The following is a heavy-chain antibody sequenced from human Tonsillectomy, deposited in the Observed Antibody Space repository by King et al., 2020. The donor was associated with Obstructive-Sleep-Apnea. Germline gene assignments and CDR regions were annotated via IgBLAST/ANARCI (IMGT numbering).Heavy chain of an antibody. CDR3: ARAGKPYYDILTGYYPKAGYDY. Sequence: QLQESGPGLVKPSETLSLTCSVSGGSISSSSYYWGWIRQPPGKGLEWIGSIYYSGSTYYNPSLKSRVTISVDTSKNQFSLKLGSVTAADTAVYDCARAGKPYYDILTGYYPKAGYDYWGQGTLVTVSS. CDR2: IYYSGST. CDR1: GGSISSSSYY. J-gene: IGHJ4*02. D-gene: IGHD3-9*01. V-gene: IGHV4-39*07.